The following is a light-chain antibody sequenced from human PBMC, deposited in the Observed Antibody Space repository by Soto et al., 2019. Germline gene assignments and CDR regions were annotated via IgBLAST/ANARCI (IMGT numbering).Light chain of an antibody. Sequence: EIVMTQSPAILSLSPGETATLSCRASQRVTTKLAWYQQRPGQTPRLLIYNASTRATAVPARFSGGGSVTEFSLNIISLQSDDFGVYYCHQYNTWPPRFTFGPGTKVDIK. CDR3: HQYNTWPPRFT. V-gene: IGKV3-15*01. CDR2: NAS. J-gene: IGKJ3*01. CDR1: QRVTTK.